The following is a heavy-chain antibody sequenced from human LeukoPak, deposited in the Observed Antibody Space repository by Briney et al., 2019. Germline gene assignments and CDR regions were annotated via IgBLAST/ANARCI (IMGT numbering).Heavy chain of an antibody. CDR2: ISTTSRYI. Sequence: PGGSLRLSCAASGFTFSTYSMNWVRQAPGKGLEWVSSISTTSRYIYYADSMKGRFTMSRDNAKNSLYLQMNSLRAEDTAVYYCARNDYGDYGDYMDVWGKGTTVTVSS. CDR3: ARNDYGDYGDYMDV. V-gene: IGHV3-21*01. D-gene: IGHD4-17*01. CDR1: GFTFSTYS. J-gene: IGHJ6*03.